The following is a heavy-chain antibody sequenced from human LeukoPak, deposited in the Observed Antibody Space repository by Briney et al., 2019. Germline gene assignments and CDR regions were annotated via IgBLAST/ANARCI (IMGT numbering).Heavy chain of an antibody. CDR1: GYTFTSYG. D-gene: IGHD2-15*01. Sequence: GASVKVSCKASGYTFTSYGISWVRQAPGQGLEWMGWISAYNGNTNYAQKLQGRVTMTTDTSTSTAYMELRSLRSDDTAVYYCARGPVVRGCSGGSCYFFDYWGQGTLVTVSS. CDR2: ISAYNGNT. V-gene: IGHV1-18*01. CDR3: ARGPVVRGCSGGSCYFFDY. J-gene: IGHJ4*02.